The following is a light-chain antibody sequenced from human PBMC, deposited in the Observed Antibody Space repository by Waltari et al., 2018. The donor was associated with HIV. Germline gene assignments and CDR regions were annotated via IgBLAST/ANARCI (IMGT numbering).Light chain of an antibody. CDR2: RNN. V-gene: IGLV1-47*01. CDR3: AAWNDSLSGYV. Sequence: QSVLTQPPSASGTPGQRVTIPCSGSSSNIGRTSVYWYKHFPGTAPKLLIYRNNQRPSGVPDRISGSKSGTSASLAISGLRSEDEADYYCAAWNDSLSGYVFGTGTKVTV. CDR1: SSNIGRTS. J-gene: IGLJ1*01.